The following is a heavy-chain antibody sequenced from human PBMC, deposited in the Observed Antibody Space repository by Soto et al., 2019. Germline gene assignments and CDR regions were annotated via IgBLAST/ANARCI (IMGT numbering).Heavy chain of an antibody. Sequence: EVQLVESGGGLVKPGGSLRLSCGASGYTFRSYGMNWVRQAPGKGLEGVSYISGSSSYIYYADSVKSRFTISRDNAGNSLYLQMNSLRAEDTAINYCARDRGYCSGGSCYAAHFDYWGQGTLVTVSS. CDR1: GYTFRSYG. J-gene: IGHJ4*02. CDR3: ARDRGYCSGGSCYAAHFDY. D-gene: IGHD2-15*01. V-gene: IGHV3-21*06. CDR2: ISGSSSYI.